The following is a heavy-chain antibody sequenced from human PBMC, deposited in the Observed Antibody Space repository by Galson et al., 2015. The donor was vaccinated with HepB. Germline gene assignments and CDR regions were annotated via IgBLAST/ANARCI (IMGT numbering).Heavy chain of an antibody. V-gene: IGHV1-18*01. CDR1: GYTFTSYG. J-gene: IGHJ6*02. D-gene: IGHD3-22*01. Sequence: SVKVSCKASGYTFTSYGISWVRQAPGQGLEWMGWISAYNGNTNYAQKLQGRVTMTTDTSTSTAYMELRSLRSDDTAVYYCARDTGWLYYYYYYGMDVWGQGTTVTVSS. CDR3: ARDTGWLYYYYYYGMDV. CDR2: ISAYNGNT.